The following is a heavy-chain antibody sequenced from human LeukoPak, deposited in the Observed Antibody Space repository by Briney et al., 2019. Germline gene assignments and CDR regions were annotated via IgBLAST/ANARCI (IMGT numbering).Heavy chain of an antibody. D-gene: IGHD4-11*01. Sequence: GGSLRLSCAASGFTFSSYSMNWVRQAPGKGLEWVSSISSSSSYIYYADSVKGRFTISRDNAKNSLYLQMNSLRAEDTAVYSCARDYSNHNGLVDYWGQGTLVTVSS. CDR1: GFTFSSYS. V-gene: IGHV3-21*01. J-gene: IGHJ4*02. CDR3: ARDYSNHNGLVDY. CDR2: ISSSSSYI.